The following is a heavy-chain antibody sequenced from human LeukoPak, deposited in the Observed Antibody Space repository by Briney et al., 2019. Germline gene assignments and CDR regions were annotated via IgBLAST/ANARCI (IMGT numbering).Heavy chain of an antibody. CDR2: ISGSGGST. CDR3: ARGGTYYYDSSGYGMDV. J-gene: IGHJ6*02. D-gene: IGHD3-22*01. V-gene: IGHV3-23*01. CDR1: GFTFSSYA. Sequence: GGSLRLSCAASGFTFSSYAMSWVRQAPGKGLEWVSAISGSGGSTYYADSVKGRFTISRDNSKNTLYLQMNSLRAEDTAVYYCARGGTYYYDSSGYGMDVWGQGTTVTVSS.